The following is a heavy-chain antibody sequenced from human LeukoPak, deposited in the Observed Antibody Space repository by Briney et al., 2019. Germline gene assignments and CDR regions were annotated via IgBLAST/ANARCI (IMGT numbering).Heavy chain of an antibody. CDR2: INPRGGST. Sequence: ASVKVSCKASGYTFTSYYMHWGRQAPGQGLEWMGIINPRGGSTSYAQKFQGRVTMTRDTSTSTVYMELSSLRSEDTAVYYCARSFYYDSSGYHYLDYWGQGTLVTVSS. D-gene: IGHD3-22*01. J-gene: IGHJ4*02. CDR3: ARSFYYDSSGYHYLDY. V-gene: IGHV1-46*01. CDR1: GYTFTSYY.